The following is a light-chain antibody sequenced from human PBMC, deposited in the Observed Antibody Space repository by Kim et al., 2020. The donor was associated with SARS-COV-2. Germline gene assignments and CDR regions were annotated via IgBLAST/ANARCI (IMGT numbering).Light chain of an antibody. CDR1: SSNIGAGYD. V-gene: IGLV1-40*01. CDR3: QSYDSNLSGYV. Sequence: QRVTISCTGSSSNIGAGYDVHWYQQLPRTAPKLLIYGNSNRPSGVPDRFSGSKSGTSASLAITGLQAEDEADYYCQSYDSNLSGYVFGSGTKVTVL. CDR2: GNS. J-gene: IGLJ1*01.